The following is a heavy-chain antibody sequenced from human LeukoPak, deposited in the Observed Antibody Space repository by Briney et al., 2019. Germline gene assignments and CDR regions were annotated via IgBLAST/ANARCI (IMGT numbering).Heavy chain of an antibody. CDR1: GFTFSTYG. CDR3: VKDRGYYGALAFDF. Sequence: GGSLRLPCAASGFTFSTYGMHWVRQAPGKGLEWVAVIWHDGSNKYYGDSVKGRFTISRDNSKNTVYLQMNSLRADDTAVYYCVKDRGYYGALAFDFWGQGTLVTVSS. V-gene: IGHV3-33*06. CDR2: IWHDGSNK. J-gene: IGHJ4*02. D-gene: IGHD4/OR15-4a*01.